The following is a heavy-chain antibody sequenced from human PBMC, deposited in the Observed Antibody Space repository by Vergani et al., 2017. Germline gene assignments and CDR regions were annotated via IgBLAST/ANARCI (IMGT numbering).Heavy chain of an antibody. V-gene: IGHV4-61*02. CDR3: AGGWGADHSPRPDAYYYYMDV. D-gene: IGHD7-27*01. CDR1: GGSISSGSYY. Sequence: QVQLQETGPGLVKPSQTLSLICTVSGGSISSGSYYWSWIRQPAGKGLEWIGRNYTSGSTNYNPPLKSRVTIQVDTSKNQLSLKQSSVTAADTAVYYCAGGWGADHSPRPDAYYYYMDVWGKGTTVTVSS. J-gene: IGHJ6*03. CDR2: NYTSGST.